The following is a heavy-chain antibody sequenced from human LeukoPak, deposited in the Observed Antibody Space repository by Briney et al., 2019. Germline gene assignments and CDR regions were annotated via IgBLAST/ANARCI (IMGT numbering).Heavy chain of an antibody. D-gene: IGHD6-6*01. J-gene: IGHJ3*02. Sequence: GRSLRLSCAASGFTFSSYGMQWVRQAPGKGLEWVAIISYDGSTKYYGDSVRGRFTISRDNSKSTVYLQMNSLRADDTAVYYCARDSTVSSNRRRAFDIWGQGTMVTVSS. CDR3: ARDSTVSSNRRRAFDI. V-gene: IGHV3-30*03. CDR2: ISYDGSTK. CDR1: GFTFSSYG.